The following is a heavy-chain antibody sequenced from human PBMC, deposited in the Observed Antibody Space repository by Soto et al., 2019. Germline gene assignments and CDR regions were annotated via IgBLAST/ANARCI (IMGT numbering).Heavy chain of an antibody. CDR3: ARVPSGWYGPAYLDL. Sequence: QIQLVQSGGEVKKPGASVKVSCKASGYSFTTHGITWVRQAPGHGLEWMGWISTYNAKTNYTQNLQGRVTLTRDTSTNTAYMELRSLRSDDTAVYFCARVPSGWYGPAYLDLWGRGTLVTVSS. J-gene: IGHJ2*01. CDR2: ISTYNAKT. CDR1: GYSFTTHG. D-gene: IGHD6-19*01. V-gene: IGHV1-18*01.